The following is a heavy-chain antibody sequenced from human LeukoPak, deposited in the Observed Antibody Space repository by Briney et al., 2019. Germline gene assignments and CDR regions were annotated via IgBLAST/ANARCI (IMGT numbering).Heavy chain of an antibody. D-gene: IGHD3-10*01. CDR1: GFIFSGYD. CDR3: AKGSAFDY. J-gene: IGHJ4*02. Sequence: PGGSLGLSCAASGFIFSGYDMNWVRQAPGKGLEWVSYISSSGSAIYYADSVKGRFTISRDNAKNSLYLQMNSLRAEDTAVYHCAKGSAFDYWGQGTLVTVSS. CDR2: ISSSGSAI. V-gene: IGHV3-48*03.